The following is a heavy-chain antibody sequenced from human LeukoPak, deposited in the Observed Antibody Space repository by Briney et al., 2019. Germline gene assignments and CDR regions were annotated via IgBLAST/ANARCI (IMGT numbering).Heavy chain of an antibody. CDR2: ITRGSSTR. V-gene: IGHV3-48*01. J-gene: IGHJ5*02. CDR1: GFRFSSYS. D-gene: IGHD6-19*01. CDR3: ARDATVASSPNWFDP. Sequence: GGSLRLSCAASGFRFSSYSMHWVRQAPGKGLDWVSSITRGSSTRYYADSVKGRFTISRDDGTTSLYLHMNRLRVDDTAVYFCARDATVASSPNWFDPWGQGTLVSVSS.